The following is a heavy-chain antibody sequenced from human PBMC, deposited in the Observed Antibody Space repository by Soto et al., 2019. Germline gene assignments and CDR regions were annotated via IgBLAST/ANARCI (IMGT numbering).Heavy chain of an antibody. D-gene: IGHD6-6*01. J-gene: IGHJ6*02. CDR3: ARGEKSSSPYYYHAMDV. Sequence: SLKISCQGSGYNFPSYWVSWVRQMPGKGLEWLGRIDPTDSYTNYSPSFEGHVTISADESSSTAYLQWSSLKASDTAIYYCARGEKSSSPYYYHAMDVWGQGTTVTVSS. CDR1: GYNFPSYW. V-gene: IGHV5-10-1*01. CDR2: IDPTDSYT.